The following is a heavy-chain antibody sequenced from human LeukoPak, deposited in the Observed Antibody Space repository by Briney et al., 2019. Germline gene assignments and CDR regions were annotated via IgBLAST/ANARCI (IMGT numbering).Heavy chain of an antibody. CDR1: GFTFSTYA. CDR2: ISSSSSTI. Sequence: PGGSLRLSCAASGFTFSTYAMSWVRQIPGKGLEWVSYISSSSSTIYYADSVKGRFTISRDNAKNSLYLQMNSLRAEDTAVYYCARANYYGSGSYWGQGTLVTVSS. CDR3: ARANYYGSGSY. J-gene: IGHJ4*02. V-gene: IGHV3-48*01. D-gene: IGHD3-10*01.